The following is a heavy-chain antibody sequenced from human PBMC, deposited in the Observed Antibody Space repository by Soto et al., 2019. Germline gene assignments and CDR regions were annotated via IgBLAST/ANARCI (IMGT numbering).Heavy chain of an antibody. CDR1: GGSISSGGYS. Sequence: QLQLQESGSGLVKPSQTLSLTCAVSGGSISSGGYSWSWIRQPPGKGLEWIGYIYHSGSTHYNPSLKSRVTISVDTSTNPSSLKLISVTAADTAVYYCAAGGALPRYYWGQGTLVTVSS. D-gene: IGHD1-26*01. V-gene: IGHV4-30-2*01. CDR2: IYHSGST. CDR3: AAGGALPRYY. J-gene: IGHJ4*02.